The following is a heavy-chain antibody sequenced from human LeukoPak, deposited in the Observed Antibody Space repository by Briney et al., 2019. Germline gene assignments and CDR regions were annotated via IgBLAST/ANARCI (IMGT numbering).Heavy chain of an antibody. CDR1: GFTFSSYS. J-gene: IGHJ4*01. V-gene: IGHV3-21*01. CDR3: AGDPRYCSSTSCY. D-gene: IGHD2-2*01. CDR2: ISSSSSYI. Sequence: GGSLRLSWAASGFTFSSYSMNWVRQAPGKGLEWVSSISSSSSYIYYADSVKGRFTISRDNAKNSLYLQMNSLRAEDTAVYYCAGDPRYCSSTSCYWGQGTLVTVSS.